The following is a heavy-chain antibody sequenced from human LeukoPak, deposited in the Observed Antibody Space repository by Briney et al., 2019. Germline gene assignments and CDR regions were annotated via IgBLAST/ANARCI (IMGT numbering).Heavy chain of an antibody. D-gene: IGHD3-10*01. Sequence: GGSLRLSCAASGFTFSSYWRRWVRQAPGKGLEWVANIKQDGSEKYYVDSVKGRFTISRDNAKNSLYLQMNSLRAEDTAVYYCARGEGRHAFDYWGQGTLVTVSS. CDR2: IKQDGSEK. V-gene: IGHV3-7*01. CDR3: ARGEGRHAFDY. J-gene: IGHJ4*02. CDR1: GFTFSSYW.